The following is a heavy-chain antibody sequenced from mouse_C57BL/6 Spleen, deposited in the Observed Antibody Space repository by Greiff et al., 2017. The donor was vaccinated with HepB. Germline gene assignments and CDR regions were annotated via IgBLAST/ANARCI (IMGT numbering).Heavy chain of an antibody. CDR1: GFTFSSYA. J-gene: IGHJ4*01. D-gene: IGHD1-1*01. Sequence: EVQGVESGEGLVKPGGSLKLSCAASGFTFSSYAMSWVRQTPEKRLEWVAYISSGGDYIYYADTVKGRFTISRDNARNTLYLQMSSLKSEDTAMYYCTSGNYGSSYEAMDYWGQGTSVTVSS. CDR2: ISSGGDYI. V-gene: IGHV5-9-1*02. CDR3: TSGNYGSSYEAMDY.